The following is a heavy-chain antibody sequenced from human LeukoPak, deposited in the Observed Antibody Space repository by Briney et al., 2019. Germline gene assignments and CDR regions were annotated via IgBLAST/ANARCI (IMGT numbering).Heavy chain of an antibody. D-gene: IGHD6-19*01. CDR2: INHSGST. CDR3: ARGSRIAVAGRFDY. V-gene: IGHV4-34*01. CDR1: GGSFSGYY. Sequence: PSETLSLTCAVYGGSFSGYYWSWIRQPPGKGLEWIGEINHSGSTNYNPSLKSRVTISVDTFKNQFSLKLSSVTAADTAVYYCARGSRIAVAGRFDYWGQGTLATVSS. J-gene: IGHJ4*02.